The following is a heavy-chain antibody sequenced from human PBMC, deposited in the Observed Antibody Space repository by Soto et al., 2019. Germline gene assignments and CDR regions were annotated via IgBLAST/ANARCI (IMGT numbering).Heavy chain of an antibody. CDR1: CFTFSSYT. CDR2: IGTSGSYI. CDR3: ARGSAFIGLDY. Sequence: PGGFLRLSCAASCFTFSSYTMNWVRQAPGKGLEWVSSIGTSGSYIYDTDSVKGRFTISRDNTKDTLYLQMKSLRAEDTAIYYCARGSAFIGLDYWGQGSPVTVSS. D-gene: IGHD1-26*01. J-gene: IGHJ4*02. V-gene: IGHV3-21*01.